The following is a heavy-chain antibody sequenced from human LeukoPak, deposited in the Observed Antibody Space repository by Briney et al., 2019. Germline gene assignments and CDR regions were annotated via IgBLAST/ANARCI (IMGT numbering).Heavy chain of an antibody. Sequence: GGSLRLSCAASGFTFSSYGMHWVRQAPGKGLEWVAVIPYDGSNKYYADSVEGRFTISRDNSKNTLYLQMNSLRAEDTAVYYCAKAGLSSGWSYYFDYWGQGTLVTVSS. CDR3: AKAGLSSGWSYYFDY. CDR2: IPYDGSNK. D-gene: IGHD6-19*01. CDR1: GFTFSSYG. J-gene: IGHJ4*02. V-gene: IGHV3-30*18.